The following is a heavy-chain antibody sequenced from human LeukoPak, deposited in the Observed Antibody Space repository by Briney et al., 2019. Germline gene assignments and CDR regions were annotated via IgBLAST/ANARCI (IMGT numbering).Heavy chain of an antibody. Sequence: PGGSLRLSCAASGFTFSSYSMNWVRQAPGKGLEWVSSISSSSSYIYYADSVKGRFTISRDNAKNSLYLQMNSLRAEDTAVYYCASLWFGELFPLDYWGQGTLVTVSS. D-gene: IGHD3-10*01. J-gene: IGHJ4*02. CDR2: ISSSSSYI. V-gene: IGHV3-21*01. CDR1: GFTFSSYS. CDR3: ASLWFGELFPLDY.